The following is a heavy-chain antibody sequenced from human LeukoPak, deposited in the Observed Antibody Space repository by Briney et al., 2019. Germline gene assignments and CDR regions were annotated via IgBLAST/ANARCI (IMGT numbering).Heavy chain of an antibody. D-gene: IGHD3-10*01. J-gene: IGHJ3*02. V-gene: IGHV3-23*01. Sequence: GGSLRLSCAASGFTFSSYSMSWVRQAPGKGLEWISGISVSGHRTYHAASVKGRFTISRDNSNNMVYLQMNSLRAEDTAVYYCARDLWFGEYAFDIWGQGTMVTVSS. CDR2: ISVSGHRT. CDR1: GFTFSSYS. CDR3: ARDLWFGEYAFDI.